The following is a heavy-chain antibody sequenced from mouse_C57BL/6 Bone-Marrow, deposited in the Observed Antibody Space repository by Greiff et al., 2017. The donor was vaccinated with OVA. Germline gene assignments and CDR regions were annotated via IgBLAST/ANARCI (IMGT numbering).Heavy chain of an antibody. J-gene: IGHJ2*01. Sequence: QVQLQQPGAELVKPGASVKLSCKASGYTFTSYWMQWVKQRPGQGLEWIGEIDPSDSYTTYNQKFKGKATLTVDTSSSTAYMQLSSLTSEDSAVYYCARSAYYGYPYWGQGTTLTVSS. D-gene: IGHD2-9*01. CDR2: IDPSDSYT. CDR3: ARSAYYGYPY. CDR1: GYTFTSYW. V-gene: IGHV1-50*01.